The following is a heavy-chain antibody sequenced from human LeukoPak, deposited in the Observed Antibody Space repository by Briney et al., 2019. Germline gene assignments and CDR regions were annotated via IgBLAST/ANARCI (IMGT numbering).Heavy chain of an antibody. J-gene: IGHJ3*02. Sequence: SETLSLTCAVYGGSFSGYYWSWIRQPPGKGLEWIGEINHSGSANYNPSLKSRVTISVDTSKNQFSLKLSSVTAADTAVYYCAGTGVRAFDIWGQGTMVTVSS. CDR3: AGTGVRAFDI. CDR2: INHSGSA. V-gene: IGHV4-34*01. D-gene: IGHD7-27*01. CDR1: GGSFSGYY.